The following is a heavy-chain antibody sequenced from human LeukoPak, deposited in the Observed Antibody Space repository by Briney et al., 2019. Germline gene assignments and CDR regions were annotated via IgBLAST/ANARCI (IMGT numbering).Heavy chain of an antibody. CDR1: GFTFSSYA. D-gene: IGHD6-6*01. Sequence: GGSLRLSCAASGFTFSSYAMHWVRQAPGKGLEWVAVISYDGSNKYYADSVKGRFTTSRDNSKNTLYLQMNSLRAEDTAVYYCARASAARPDYWGQGTLVTVSS. J-gene: IGHJ4*02. CDR3: ARASAARPDY. CDR2: ISYDGSNK. V-gene: IGHV3-30*04.